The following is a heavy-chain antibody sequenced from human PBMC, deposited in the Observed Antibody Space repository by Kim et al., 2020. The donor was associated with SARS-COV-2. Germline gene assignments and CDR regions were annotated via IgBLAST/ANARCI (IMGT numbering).Heavy chain of an antibody. J-gene: IGHJ4*02. Sequence: YHPALKSRVTISVDTSKNQFPLKLSSVTAADTAVYYCASGDLGGWQPFDYWGQGTLVTVSS. D-gene: IGHD6-19*01. CDR3: ASGDLGGWQPFDY. V-gene: IGHV4-59*09.